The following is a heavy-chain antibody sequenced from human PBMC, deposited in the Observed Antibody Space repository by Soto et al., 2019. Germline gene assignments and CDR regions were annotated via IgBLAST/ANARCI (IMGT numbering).Heavy chain of an antibody. J-gene: IGHJ4*02. D-gene: IGHD6-13*01. CDR2: ISGSGGST. CDR3: AKDPRIPGGSWEDY. CDR1: GFTFSSYA. Sequence: EVQLLESGGGLVQPGGSLRLSCAASGFTFSSYAMSWVRQAPGKGPEWVSAISGSGGSTYYADSVKGRFTISRDNSKNTLYLQMNSRRAEDTAVYYCAKDPRIPGGSWEDYWGQGTLVTVSS. V-gene: IGHV3-23*01.